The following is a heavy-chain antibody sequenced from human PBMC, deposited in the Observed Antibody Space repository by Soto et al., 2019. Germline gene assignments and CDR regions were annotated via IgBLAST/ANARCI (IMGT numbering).Heavy chain of an antibody. V-gene: IGHV2-70*01. CDR1: GFSLRTSGMC. D-gene: IGHD6-6*01. CDR3: ARRAAYSRSYLLDY. CDR2: VDWDDDK. Sequence: SGPTLVNPTQTLTLTCTFSGFSLRTSGMCVSWIRQPPGKALEWLALVDWDDDKYYNTSLRTRLTISRDTSKNQVILTMTNMDPVDTATYYCARRAAYSRSYLLDYWGQGSLVTVS. J-gene: IGHJ4*02.